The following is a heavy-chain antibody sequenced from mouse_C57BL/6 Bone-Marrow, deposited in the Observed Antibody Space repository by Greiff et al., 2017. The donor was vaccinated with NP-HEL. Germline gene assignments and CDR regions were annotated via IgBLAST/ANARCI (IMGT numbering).Heavy chain of an antibody. J-gene: IGHJ3*01. D-gene: IGHD1-1*01. Sequence: DVKLVESGPGLVKPSQSLSLTCSVTGYSITSGYYWNWIRQFPGNKLEWMGYISYDGSNNYNPSLKNRISITRDTSKNQFFLKLNSVTTEDTATYYCAREHYGSSFFAYWGQGTLVTVSA. CDR1: GYSITSGYY. CDR3: AREHYGSSFFAY. V-gene: IGHV3-6*01. CDR2: ISYDGSN.